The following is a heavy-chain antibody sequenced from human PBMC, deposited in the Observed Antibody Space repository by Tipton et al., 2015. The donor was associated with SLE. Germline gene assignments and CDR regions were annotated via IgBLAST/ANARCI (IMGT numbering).Heavy chain of an antibody. V-gene: IGHV3-23*01. Sequence: SLRLSCAASGFTFSSYAMNWVRQAPGKGLEWGSGIVGGGTRTFYSDSVKGRFIVSRDNFKNTLHLQMTSLRTEDTAVYYCAKELSSTPRGSFDDWGQGTLVSVSS. D-gene: IGHD1-26*01. CDR3: AKELSSTPRGSFDD. J-gene: IGHJ4*02. CDR1: GFTFSSYA. CDR2: IVGGGTRT.